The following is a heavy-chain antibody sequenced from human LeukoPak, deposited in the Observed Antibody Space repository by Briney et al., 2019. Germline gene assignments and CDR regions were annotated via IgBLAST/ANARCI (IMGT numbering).Heavy chain of an antibody. Sequence: GASVKVSCKASGYTFTGYYMHWVRQAPGQGLEWMGWINPNSGGTNYAQKFQGRVTMTRDTSISTAYMELSRLRSDDTAVYYCASNYYDSSGYWAREIDYWGQGTLVTVSS. CDR1: GYTFTGYY. D-gene: IGHD3-22*01. CDR3: ASNYYDSSGYWAREIDY. V-gene: IGHV1-2*02. CDR2: INPNSGGT. J-gene: IGHJ4*02.